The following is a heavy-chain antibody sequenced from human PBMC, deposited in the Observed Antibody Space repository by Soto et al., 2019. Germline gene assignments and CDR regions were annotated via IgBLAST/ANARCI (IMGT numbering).Heavy chain of an antibody. CDR3: AKSTCGTANGMGV. J-gene: IGHJ6*02. CDR2: ISWNSGTI. CDR1: GFSFDDYA. Sequence: EVQVVESGGGLVQPGRSLRLSCAASGFSFDDYAMHWVRQAPGKGLEWVSGISWNSGTIGYADSVKGRFTISRDNAKNSLYLQMNSLRAEDTALYYCAKSTCGTANGMGVWVHGTTVTVSS. V-gene: IGHV3-9*01. D-gene: IGHD2-21*02.